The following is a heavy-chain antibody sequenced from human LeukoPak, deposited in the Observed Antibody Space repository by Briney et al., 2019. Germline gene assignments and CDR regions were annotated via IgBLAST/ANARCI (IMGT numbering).Heavy chain of an antibody. Sequence: ASVKVSCKASGYTFTSYDINWVRQATGQGLEWMGWINPNSGGTNYAQKFQGRVTMTRDTSISTAYMELSRLRSDDTAVYYCARGGCSSTSCYFGAFDIWGQGTMVTVSS. V-gene: IGHV1-2*02. CDR2: INPNSGGT. CDR1: GYTFTSYD. D-gene: IGHD2-2*01. J-gene: IGHJ3*02. CDR3: ARGGCSSTSCYFGAFDI.